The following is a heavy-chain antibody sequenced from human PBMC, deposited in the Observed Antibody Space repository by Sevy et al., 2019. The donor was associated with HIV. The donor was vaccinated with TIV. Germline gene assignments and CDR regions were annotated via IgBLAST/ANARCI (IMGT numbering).Heavy chain of an antibody. V-gene: IGHV4-39*02. J-gene: IGHJ4*02. CDR1: GASISSNTYY. CDR3: AREGPRIAQFDN. Sequence: SETLSLTCTVSGASISSNTYYWGWIRQPPGKDLDWIGSIYFSGSAYCIPSLKGRVTISVDTSKNQFSLKVRSVTATDTAVYYCAREGPRIAQFDNWGQRTLVTVSS. D-gene: IGHD6-13*01. CDR2: IYFSGSA.